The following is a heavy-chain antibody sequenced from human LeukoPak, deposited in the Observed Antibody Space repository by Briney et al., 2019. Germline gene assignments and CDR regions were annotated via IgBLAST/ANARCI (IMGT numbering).Heavy chain of an antibody. D-gene: IGHD3-22*01. CDR1: GGSMSSYY. V-gene: IGHV4-59*01. J-gene: IGHJ4*02. CDR2: IYYSGST. Sequence: PSETLSLTCTVSGGSMSSYYWSWIRQPPGKGLEWLGYIYYSGSTNYNPSLKSRVTISVDTSKNQFSLKLSSVTAADTAVYYCARGGGYDTSGYHYGLDYWGQGTLVTVSS. CDR3: ARGGGYDTSGYHYGLDY.